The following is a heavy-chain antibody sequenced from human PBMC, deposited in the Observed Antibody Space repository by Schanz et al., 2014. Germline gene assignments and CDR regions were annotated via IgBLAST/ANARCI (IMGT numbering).Heavy chain of an antibody. V-gene: IGHV4-34*01. D-gene: IGHD3-9*01. J-gene: IGHJ4*02. Sequence: QVPLQQWGAGLLKPSETLSLTCAVYGGSFSGYYWNWIRQSPGKGLEWIGEIKHSGTTNYNPSLESRVAISVDTSKNQFSLKLTSVTATDTAVYYCARGPGDDIMAGYSSQRYFDSWGRGNSVTVSS. CDR3: ARGPGDDIMAGYSSQRYFDS. CDR2: IKHSGTT. CDR1: GGSFSGYY.